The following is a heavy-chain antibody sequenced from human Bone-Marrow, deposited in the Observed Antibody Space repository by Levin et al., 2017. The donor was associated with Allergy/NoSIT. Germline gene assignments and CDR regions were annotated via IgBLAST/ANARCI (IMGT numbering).Heavy chain of an antibody. V-gene: IGHV3-30*04. CDR2: ISYDGSNT. D-gene: IGHD5-24*01. Sequence: PGGSLRLSCAASGFTFSSSAMYWVRQAPGKGLEWVAVISYDGSNTYSADSVKGRFTISRDNSKNTLYLQMNSLRAEDTAVYYCARESGVEMARLYYYYGMDVWGQGTTVTVSS. CDR3: ARESGVEMARLYYYYGMDV. CDR1: GFTFSSSA. J-gene: IGHJ6*02.